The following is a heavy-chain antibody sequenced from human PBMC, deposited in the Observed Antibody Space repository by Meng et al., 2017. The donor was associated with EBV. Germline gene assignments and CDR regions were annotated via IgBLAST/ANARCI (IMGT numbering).Heavy chain of an antibody. Sequence: QVQLVQSAAEVKKPGSSVKVSCKTSGGPFRYDAISWVRQAPGQGLEWLGGFLPRLGAPNYAQKFHGRVKITADESTSTHYTDLSSLRSEDTAIYYCASESGRGYTPDYWGQGTLVTVSS. D-gene: IGHD3-10*01. V-gene: IGHV1-69*01. CDR2: FLPRLGAP. CDR1: GGPFRYDA. J-gene: IGHJ4*02. CDR3: ASESGRGYTPDY.